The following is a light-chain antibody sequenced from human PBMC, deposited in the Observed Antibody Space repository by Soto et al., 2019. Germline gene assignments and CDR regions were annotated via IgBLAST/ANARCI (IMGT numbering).Light chain of an antibody. CDR2: GAS. Sequence: EIVLTQSPGTLSLSPGERATLSCMASPSVSSSYLAWYQQKPGQAPRLLIYGASSRATGIPDRFSGSGSGTDFTLTISRLEPEDFAVYYCQQYGSWFTFGPGTKVDIK. CDR3: QQYGSWFT. J-gene: IGKJ3*01. V-gene: IGKV3-20*01. CDR1: PSVSSSY.